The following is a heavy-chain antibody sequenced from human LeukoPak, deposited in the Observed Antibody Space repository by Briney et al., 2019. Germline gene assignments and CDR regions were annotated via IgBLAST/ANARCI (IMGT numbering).Heavy chain of an antibody. CDR2: INPNSGGT. Sequence: GASVKVPCKASGHTFTGYYMHWVRQAPGQGLEWMGRINPNSGGTNYAQKFQGRVTMTRDTSISTAYMELSRLTSDDTALYYCAWGQWLDYWGQGTLVTVSS. J-gene: IGHJ4*02. CDR3: AWGQWLDY. CDR1: GHTFTGYY. V-gene: IGHV1-2*06. D-gene: IGHD6-19*01.